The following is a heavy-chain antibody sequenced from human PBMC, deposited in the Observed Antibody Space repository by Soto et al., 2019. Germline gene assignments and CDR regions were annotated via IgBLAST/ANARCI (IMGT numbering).Heavy chain of an antibody. V-gene: IGHV3-11*01. D-gene: IGHD1-26*01. Sequence: PGGSLRLSCAASGFTFSDYYMSWIRQAPGKGLEWVSYISISGSTIYYADSVKGRFTISRDNANNSLYLQMNSLRAEDTAVYYCASPQIGIVGATDAFDIWGQGTMVTVSS. J-gene: IGHJ3*02. CDR2: ISISGSTI. CDR3: ASPQIGIVGATDAFDI. CDR1: GFTFSDYY.